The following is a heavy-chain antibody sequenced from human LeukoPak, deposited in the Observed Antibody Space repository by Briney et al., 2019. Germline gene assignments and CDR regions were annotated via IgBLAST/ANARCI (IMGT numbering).Heavy chain of an antibody. V-gene: IGHV6-1*01. Sequence: SQTLSLTCAISGNSVSNNRAAWNWIRQSPSRGLKWLGRTYYRSKWYNDYAVSVKSRITINPDTSRNQFSLQLNSVTPEDTAVYFCAEEGGSGRLNWGQGILVTVSS. D-gene: IGHD3-10*01. CDR3: AEEGGSGRLN. CDR1: GNSVSNNRAA. CDR2: TYYRSKWYN. J-gene: IGHJ4*02.